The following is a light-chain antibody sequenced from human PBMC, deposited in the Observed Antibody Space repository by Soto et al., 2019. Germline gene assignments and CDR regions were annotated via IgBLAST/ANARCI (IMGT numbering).Light chain of an antibody. CDR1: QSVSSY. V-gene: IGKV3-11*01. J-gene: IGKJ4*01. Sequence: EIVLTQSPATLSLSPGARATLSCRASQSVSSYLAWYQQKPGQAPRLLIYDVSNRATGIPARFSGSGSGTDFTLTISSLEPEDFALYYCQQRSSWPLTFGGGTKVEIK. CDR3: QQRSSWPLT. CDR2: DVS.